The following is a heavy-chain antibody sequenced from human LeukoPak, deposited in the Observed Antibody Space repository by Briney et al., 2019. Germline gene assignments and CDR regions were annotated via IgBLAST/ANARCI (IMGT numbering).Heavy chain of an antibody. CDR2: ISSGSSYI. Sequence: GGSLRLSCVAYGFIFDDYGMSWVRQVPGKGLEWVSSISSGSSYIHYADSVKGRFTISRDNAKNSLYLQMNSLRAEDTAVYYCARVLDYYDSSVYAFDIWGQGTMVTVSS. V-gene: IGHV3-21*01. CDR3: ARVLDYYDSSVYAFDI. D-gene: IGHD3-22*01. J-gene: IGHJ3*02. CDR1: GFIFDDYG.